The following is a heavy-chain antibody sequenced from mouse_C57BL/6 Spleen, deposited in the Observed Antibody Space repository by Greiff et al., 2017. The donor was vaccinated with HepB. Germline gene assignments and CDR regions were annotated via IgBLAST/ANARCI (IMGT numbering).Heavy chain of an antibody. CDR3: TRNPTAQATLDY. CDR2: ISSGGDYI. Sequence: EVHLVESGEGLVKPGGSLKLSCAASGFTFSSYAMSWVRQTPEKRLEWVAYISSGGDYIYYADTVKGRFTISRDNARNTLYLQMSSLKSEDTAMYYCTRNPTAQATLDYWGQGTTLTVSS. J-gene: IGHJ2*01. D-gene: IGHD3-2*02. CDR1: GFTFSSYA. V-gene: IGHV5-9-1*02.